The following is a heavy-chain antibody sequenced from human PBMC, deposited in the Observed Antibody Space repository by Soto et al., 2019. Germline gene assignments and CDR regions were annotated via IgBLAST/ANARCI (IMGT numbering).Heavy chain of an antibody. Sequence: GASVKVSCKASGYTFTSYGISWVRQAPGQGLEWMGWISAYNGNTNYAQKLQGRVTMTTDTSTSTAYMELRSLRSDDTAVYYCAREGHYDILTGYLPYYYYYGMDVWGQGTTVTVSS. CDR3: AREGHYDILTGYLPYYYYYGMDV. J-gene: IGHJ6*02. V-gene: IGHV1-18*04. CDR2: ISAYNGNT. D-gene: IGHD3-9*01. CDR1: GYTFTSYG.